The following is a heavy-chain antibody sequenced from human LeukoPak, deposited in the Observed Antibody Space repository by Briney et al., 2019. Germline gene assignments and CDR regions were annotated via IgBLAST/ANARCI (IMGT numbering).Heavy chain of an antibody. J-gene: IGHJ6*03. V-gene: IGHV3-15*01. D-gene: IGHD3-10*01. Sequence: SGGSLRLSCRASGFTFSNAGMNWVRQAPGKGLEWVGRIKTKSEGGTTDYAAPAKGRFTISRDDSKNALFLQMDSLKSDDTAMYYCTTEFKELGSFFYFYYMDVWGTGTTVTISS. CDR1: GFTFSNAG. CDR2: IKTKSEGGTT. CDR3: TTEFKELGSFFYFYYMDV.